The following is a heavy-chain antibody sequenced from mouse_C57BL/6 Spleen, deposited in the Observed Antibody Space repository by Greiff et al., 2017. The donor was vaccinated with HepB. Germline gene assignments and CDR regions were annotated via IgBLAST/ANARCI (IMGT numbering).Heavy chain of an antibody. CDR1: GFSLTSDG. Sequence: VQLQQSGPGLVQPSQSLSITCTVSGFSLTSDGVHWVRQYPGQGLEWLGVIWRGGSTDYYAAFLSRLSITKDNSKGQVFFNMNSLQADDTAIYYSAKNHGSSYRYFDVWGTGTTVTVSS. D-gene: IGHD1-1*01. V-gene: IGHV2-5*01. J-gene: IGHJ1*03. CDR3: AKNHGSSYRYFDV. CDR2: IWRGGST.